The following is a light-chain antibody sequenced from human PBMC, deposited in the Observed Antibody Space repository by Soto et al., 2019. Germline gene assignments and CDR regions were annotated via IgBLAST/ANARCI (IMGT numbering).Light chain of an antibody. CDR2: AAS. Sequence: DIQMTQSPSSLSASVGDRVTITCRASQSISSYLNWYQHKPGKAPKLLIYAASSLQTGVPSRFSGSRSGTDFALTISSLQRDDFATYYCQQSYSTPITFGQGTRLEI. CDR1: QSISSY. CDR3: QQSYSTPIT. J-gene: IGKJ5*01. V-gene: IGKV1-39*01.